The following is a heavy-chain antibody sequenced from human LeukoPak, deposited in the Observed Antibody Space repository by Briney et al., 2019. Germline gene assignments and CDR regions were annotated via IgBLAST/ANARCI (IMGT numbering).Heavy chain of an antibody. CDR1: GFTFRDYV. CDR2: ISGSIDSA. V-gene: IGHV3-23*01. D-gene: IGHD3-22*01. Sequence: PGASLRLSCAASGFTFRDYVMTWVRQAPGKGLELVSSISGSIDSAYSADSVNGRFTISRDNSKNTVYLQMNSLRADDTAVYYCAKEGYDSDGYHYEEYWGQGTLVTVSS. J-gene: IGHJ4*02. CDR3: AKEGYDSDGYHYEEY.